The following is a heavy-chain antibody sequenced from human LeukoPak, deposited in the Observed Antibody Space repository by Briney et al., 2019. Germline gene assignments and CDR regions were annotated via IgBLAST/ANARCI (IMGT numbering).Heavy chain of an antibody. CDR3: ARGPLGFVEYGGNDY. CDR1: GYTFSSHD. J-gene: IGHJ4*02. D-gene: IGHD4-23*01. V-gene: IGHV1-8*01. CDR2: MNLNSGNT. Sequence: ASVKVSCKASGYTFSSHDINWVRQATGQGLEWMGWMNLNSGNTGYAQKFQGRVTMTRNTSISTAYMELSSLRSEDTAVYYCARGPLGFVEYGGNDYWGQGTLVTASS.